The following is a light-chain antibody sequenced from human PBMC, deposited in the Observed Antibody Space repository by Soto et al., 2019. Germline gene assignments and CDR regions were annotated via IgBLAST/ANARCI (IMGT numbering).Light chain of an antibody. CDR3: SSYKRGATLV. V-gene: IGLV2-14*01. J-gene: IGLJ2*01. Sequence: QSVLTQPASVSGSPGQSITISCTGTSRDVGGYNHVAWYQQYPGKAPKLIIFEVSDRPSGISNRFSGSKSANTASLSISGLQAEDEADYYCSSYKRGATLVFGGGTQLTVL. CDR1: SRDVGGYNH. CDR2: EVS.